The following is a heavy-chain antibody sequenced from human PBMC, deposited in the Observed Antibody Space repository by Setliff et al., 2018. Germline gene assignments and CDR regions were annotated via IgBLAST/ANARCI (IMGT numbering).Heavy chain of an antibody. CDR2: INHSGST. J-gene: IGHJ6*02. V-gene: IGHV4-34*01. CDR3: ARGKVLYDYVWGSYRYEDYYYGMDV. CDR1: GGSFSGYY. Sequence: PSETLSLTCAVYGGSFSGYYWSWIRQPPGKGLEWIGEINHSGSTNYNPSLKSRVTISVDTSKNQFFLKLSSVTAVDTAVYYCARGKVLYDYVWGSYRYEDYYYGMDVWGQGTTVTVSS. D-gene: IGHD3-16*02.